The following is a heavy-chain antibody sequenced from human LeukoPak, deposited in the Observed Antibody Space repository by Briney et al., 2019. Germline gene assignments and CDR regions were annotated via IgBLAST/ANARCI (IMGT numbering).Heavy chain of an antibody. CDR2: ISVSGGGT. CDR3: AKFQDYEDY. D-gene: IGHD4-17*01. J-gene: IGHJ4*02. V-gene: IGHV3-23*01. CDR1: GFTLSNNA. Sequence: GGSLIPSCAASGFTLSNNAMNWVGQAPGKGREWVSTISVSGGGTYYADSVKGRFTISRDNSKNTLYLQMNSLRAEETAVYYCAKFQDYEDYWGQGTLVTVSS.